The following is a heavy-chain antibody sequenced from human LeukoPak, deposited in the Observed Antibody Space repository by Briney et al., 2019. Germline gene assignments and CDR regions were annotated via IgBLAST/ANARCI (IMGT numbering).Heavy chain of an antibody. V-gene: IGHV3-74*01. Sequence: GGSLRLSCAASGFSFSNYWMHWVRQAPGKGLVWVSRINSDGSSTTYADSVKGRFTISRDNAKNTLYLEVISLTVEDTAVYYCAKDDAWLQFGEWSQGTLVTVSS. CDR2: INSDGSST. CDR1: GFSFSNYW. J-gene: IGHJ4*02. D-gene: IGHD5-24*01. CDR3: AKDDAWLQFGE.